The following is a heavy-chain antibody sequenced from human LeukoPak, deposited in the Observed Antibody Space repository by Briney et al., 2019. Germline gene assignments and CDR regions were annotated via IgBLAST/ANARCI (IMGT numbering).Heavy chain of an antibody. D-gene: IGHD3-10*01. J-gene: IGHJ6*02. V-gene: IGHV4-59*01. CDR1: GGSISSYY. Sequence: PSETLSLTCTVSGGSISSYYWSWIRQPPGKGLEWIGYIYYSGSTNYNPSLKSRVTISVDTSKNQFSLKLSSVTAADTAVYYCARGYGSGSYNYYYYGMDVWGQGTTVTVS. CDR3: ARGYGSGSYNYYYYGMDV. CDR2: IYYSGST.